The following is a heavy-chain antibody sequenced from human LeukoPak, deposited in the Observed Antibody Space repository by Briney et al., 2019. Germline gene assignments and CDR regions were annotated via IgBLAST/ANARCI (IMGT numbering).Heavy chain of an antibody. D-gene: IGHD3-10*01. CDR1: GFTFDDYA. J-gene: IGHJ4*02. CDR2: ISWNSGII. Sequence: PGGSLRLSCAASGFTFDDYAMHWVRQAPGKGLEWVSGISWNSGIIAYADSVKGRFTVSRDNAKNSLYLQMNSLRTEDTALYYCVKGDSYGSGSSLDYWGQGTLVTVSS. V-gene: IGHV3-9*01. CDR3: VKGDSYGSGSSLDY.